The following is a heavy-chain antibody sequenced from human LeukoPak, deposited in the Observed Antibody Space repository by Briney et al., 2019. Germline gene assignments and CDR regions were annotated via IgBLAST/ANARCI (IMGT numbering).Heavy chain of an antibody. CDR3: ARFRKSGYSNYVGDAFDI. CDR2: IYPGDSDT. CDR1: GYSFTSYW. D-gene: IGHD4-11*01. V-gene: IGHV5-51*01. J-gene: IGHJ3*02. Sequence: GESLKISCKGSGYSFTSYWIGWVRQMPGKGLEWMGIIYPGDSDTRYSPSFQGQVTISADKSISTAYLQWSSLKASDTAMYYCARFRKSGYSNYVGDAFDIWGQGTMVTVSS.